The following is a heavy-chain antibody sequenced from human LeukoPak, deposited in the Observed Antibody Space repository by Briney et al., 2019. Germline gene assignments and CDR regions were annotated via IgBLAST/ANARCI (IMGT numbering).Heavy chain of an antibody. CDR1: GGSISSGGYS. J-gene: IGHJ5*02. CDR3: ARGGRYYDILTGSFGFDP. D-gene: IGHD3-9*01. CDR2: IYRSGST. V-gene: IGHV4-30-2*01. Sequence: PSQTLSLTCAVSGGSISSGGYSWSWIRQPPGKGLEWIGYIYRSGSTYYNPSLKSRVTISVDRSKNQFSLKLSSVTAADTAVYYCARGGRYYDILTGSFGFDPWGQGTLVTVSS.